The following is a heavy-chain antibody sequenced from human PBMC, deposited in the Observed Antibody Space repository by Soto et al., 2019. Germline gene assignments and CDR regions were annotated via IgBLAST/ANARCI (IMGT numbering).Heavy chain of an antibody. Sequence: SETLSLTCTVSGATVSRGDYFWTWIRQPPGKGLEWIGYIYSSGTTNYNPALKSRVTISLDTSRSYFSLKLTSVTAADTAIHYCASEVSSTDGMDVWGQGTTVTVSS. CDR1: GATVSRGDYF. CDR3: ASEVSSTDGMDV. J-gene: IGHJ6*02. CDR2: IYSSGTT. V-gene: IGHV4-61*03. D-gene: IGHD2-15*01.